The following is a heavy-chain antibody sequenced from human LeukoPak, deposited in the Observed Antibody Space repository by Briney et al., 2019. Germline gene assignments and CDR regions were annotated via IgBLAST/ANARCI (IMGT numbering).Heavy chain of an antibody. CDR2: ISGSGGST. D-gene: IGHD3-10*01. V-gene: IGHV3-23*01. CDR3: AKDPGLYYYGSGRFDP. J-gene: IGHJ5*02. Sequence: GGSLRLSCAASGFTFSSYAMSWVRQAPGKGLEWVSAISGSGGSTYYADSVKGRFTISRDNSKNTLYLQMNSLRAEDTAVYYCAKDPGLYYYGSGRFDPWGQGTLVTVSS. CDR1: GFTFSSYA.